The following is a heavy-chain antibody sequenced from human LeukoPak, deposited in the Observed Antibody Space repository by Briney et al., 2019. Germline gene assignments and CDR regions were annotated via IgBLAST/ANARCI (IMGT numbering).Heavy chain of an antibody. CDR3: AGGGGEQNYYFDY. CDR1: GFTFSSYA. CDR2: ISGSGGST. J-gene: IGHJ4*02. D-gene: IGHD1/OR15-1a*01. V-gene: IGHV3-23*01. Sequence: PGGSLRLSCAASGFTFSSYAMNWVRQAPGKGLEWVSGISGSGGSTYYADSVKGRFTISRDNYRNTPYLQMNSLRAEDTAIYYCAGGGGEQNYYFDYWGQGTLVTVSS.